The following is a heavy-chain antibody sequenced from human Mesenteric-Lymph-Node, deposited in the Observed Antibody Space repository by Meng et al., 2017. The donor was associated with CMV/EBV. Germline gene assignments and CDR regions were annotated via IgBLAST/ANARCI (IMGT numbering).Heavy chain of an antibody. J-gene: IGHJ4*02. CDR2: ISYDGNNK. D-gene: IGHD2-8*02. CDR3: ARDLELEVTGYFDY. Sequence: GESLKISCAASGFTFSTYRMSWVRQAPGKGLEWVAVISYDGNNKYYADSVKGRSTISRENSNTLYLQMNNLRVEDTAVYYCARDLELEVTGYFDYWGQGTLVTVSS. CDR1: GFTFSTYR. V-gene: IGHV3-30*03.